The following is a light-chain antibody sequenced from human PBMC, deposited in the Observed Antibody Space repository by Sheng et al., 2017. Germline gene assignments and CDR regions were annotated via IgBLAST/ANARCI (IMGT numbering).Light chain of an antibody. CDR3: QQYFSAPPVT. CDR1: QDISNS. V-gene: IGKV1-NL1*01. CDR2: AAS. J-gene: IGKJ3*01. Sequence: DIQMTQSPSSLSASVGDRVTITCRASQDISNSLAWYQQKPGKAPKLLVYAASSLESGVPSRFSGSGSGADYTLTISSLQPEDFATYYCQQYFSAPPVTFGPGTKVDIK.